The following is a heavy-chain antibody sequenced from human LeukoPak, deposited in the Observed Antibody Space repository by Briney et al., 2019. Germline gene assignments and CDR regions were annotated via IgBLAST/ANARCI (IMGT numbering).Heavy chain of an antibody. CDR2: VYNIGNT. J-gene: IGHJ3*02. CDR1: GGSISIYY. Sequence: SETLSLTCTVSGGSISIYYWSWIRQPPGKGLEWIGYVYNIGNTNYNPSLKSRVSIFVDTSRNQFSLELSSVTAADTAVYYCARAGARCSSTSCYASFRDAFDIWGQGTMVTVSS. V-gene: IGHV4-59*01. CDR3: ARAGARCSSTSCYASFRDAFDI. D-gene: IGHD2-2*01.